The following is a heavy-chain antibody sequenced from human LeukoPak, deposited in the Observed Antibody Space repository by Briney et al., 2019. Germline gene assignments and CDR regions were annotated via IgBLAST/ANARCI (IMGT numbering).Heavy chain of an antibody. D-gene: IGHD3-3*01. CDR2: IYTSGST. J-gene: IGHJ4*02. V-gene: IGHV4-61*02. CDR1: GGSISSGSYY. CDR3: ARWRMRVRAIDY. Sequence: SQTLSLTCTVSGGSISSGSYYWSWIRQPAWKGLEWIGRIYTSGSTNYNPSLKSRVTISVDTSKNQFSLKLSSVTAADTAVYYCARWRMRVRAIDYWGQGTLVTVSS.